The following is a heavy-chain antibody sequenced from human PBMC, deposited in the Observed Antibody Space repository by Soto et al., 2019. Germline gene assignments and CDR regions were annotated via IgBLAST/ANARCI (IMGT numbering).Heavy chain of an antibody. J-gene: IGHJ4*02. D-gene: IGHD3-10*01. V-gene: IGHV3-66*01. CDR1: GFTVSSNY. Sequence: GGSLRLSCAASGFTVSSNYMSWVRQAPGKGLEWVSVIYSGGSTYYADSVKGRFTISRDNSKNTLYLQMNSLRAEDTAVYYCARVRLWFGELSTAAFDYWGQGTLVTVSS. CDR2: IYSGGST. CDR3: ARVRLWFGELSTAAFDY.